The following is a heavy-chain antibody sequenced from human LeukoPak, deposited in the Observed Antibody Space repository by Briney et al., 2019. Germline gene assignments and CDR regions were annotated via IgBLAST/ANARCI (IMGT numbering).Heavy chain of an antibody. CDR3: TTDLTAPY. CDR2: ISSKGNNYAT. J-gene: IGHJ4*02. D-gene: IGHD3-9*01. V-gene: IGHV3-73*01. CDR1: GFTFSGSA. Sequence: GGSLKLSCAASGFTFSGSAMHWVRRASGKGLEGVARISSKGNNYATAYAASVKGRFTISRDDSQKTAYLQMNSLKSEDTAVYYCTTDLTAPYWGQGTPVTVSS.